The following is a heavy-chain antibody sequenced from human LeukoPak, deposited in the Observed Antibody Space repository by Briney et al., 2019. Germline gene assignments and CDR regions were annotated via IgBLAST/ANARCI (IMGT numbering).Heavy chain of an antibody. J-gene: IGHJ4*02. V-gene: IGHV1-46*03. Sequence: ASVKVSCKASGYTFTSYYMHWVRQAPGQGLEWMGVINPSGDSTTYAQKFQGRVTVTRDTSTSTVYMELSSLRSEDTAVYYCARGTYYDFWSGYWGSSTIDYWGQGTLVTVSS. CDR2: INPSGDST. CDR3: ARGTYYDFWSGYWGSSTIDY. CDR1: GYTFTSYY. D-gene: IGHD3-3*01.